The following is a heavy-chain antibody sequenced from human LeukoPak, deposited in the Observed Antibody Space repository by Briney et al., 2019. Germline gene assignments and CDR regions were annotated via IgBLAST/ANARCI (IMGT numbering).Heavy chain of an antibody. CDR2: INPTGGST. D-gene: IGHD5-12*01. J-gene: IGHJ6*03. Sequence: GASVKVSCKASGYTFTSYYMHWVRQAPGQGLEWMGLINPTGGSTGYAQKFQGRVTMTRDMSIRTAYMGLSSLRSDDTAVYYCARDPHWWLRSSRYYYYMDVWGKGTTVTISS. CDR1: GYTFTSYY. V-gene: IGHV1-46*01. CDR3: ARDPHWWLRSSRYYYYMDV.